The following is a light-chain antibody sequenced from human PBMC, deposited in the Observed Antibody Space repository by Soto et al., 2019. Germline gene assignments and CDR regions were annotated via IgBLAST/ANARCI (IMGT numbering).Light chain of an antibody. CDR2: EVS. Sequence: QSVLTQPASASGSPGQSITISCTGTSSDVGAYNYVSWYQQHPGKAPKLMIYEVSNRPSGVSNRFSGSKFGNTASLTISGLQAEDEADYYCSSYTRSNTLVIFGGGTKLTVL. CDR1: SSDVGAYNY. V-gene: IGLV2-14*01. CDR3: SSYTRSNTLVI. J-gene: IGLJ2*01.